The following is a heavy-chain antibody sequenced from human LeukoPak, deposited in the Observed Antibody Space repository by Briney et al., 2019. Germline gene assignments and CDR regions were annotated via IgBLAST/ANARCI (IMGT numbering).Heavy chain of an antibody. CDR1: GFTFSSYS. CDR2: ISSSSSYI. Sequence: PGGSLRLSCAASGFTFSSYSMNWVRQAPGKGLEWVSSISSSSSYIYYADSVKGRFTISRDNAKNSLYLQMNSLRAEDTAVYYCARAGYYDSSGYYSDFDYWGQGTLVTVSS. CDR3: ARAGYYDSSGYYSDFDY. D-gene: IGHD3-22*01. J-gene: IGHJ4*02. V-gene: IGHV3-21*01.